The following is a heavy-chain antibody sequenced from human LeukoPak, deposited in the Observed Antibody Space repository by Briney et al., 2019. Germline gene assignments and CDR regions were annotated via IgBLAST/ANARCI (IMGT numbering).Heavy chain of an antibody. Sequence: GGSLRLSCAASGFTFSSYWMHWVRHAPGKGLVWVSRINSDGSSTSYADSVKGRFTISRDNAKNTLYLQMNSLRAEDTAVYYCARDGRYSYGPAWGQGTLVTVSS. CDR2: INSDGSST. CDR1: GFTFSSYW. CDR3: ARDGRYSYGPA. J-gene: IGHJ5*02. D-gene: IGHD5-18*01. V-gene: IGHV3-74*01.